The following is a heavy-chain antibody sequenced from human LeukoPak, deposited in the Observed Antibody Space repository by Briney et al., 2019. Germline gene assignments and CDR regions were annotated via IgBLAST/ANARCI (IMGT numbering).Heavy chain of an antibody. J-gene: IGHJ5*02. Sequence: PGGSLRLSCAGSGFTFSSHNMNWVRQAPGKGLEWISYISTNSRTVYYADSVKGRFTISRDNAKNSLYLQMTSLRVEDTAVYYCAGYGDYAPWSQGTLVTVSS. CDR2: ISTNSRTV. D-gene: IGHD4-17*01. CDR3: AGYGDYAP. CDR1: GFTFSSHN. V-gene: IGHV3-48*01.